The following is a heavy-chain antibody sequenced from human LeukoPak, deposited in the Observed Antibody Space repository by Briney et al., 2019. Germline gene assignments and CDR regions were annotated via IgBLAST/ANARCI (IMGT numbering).Heavy chain of an antibody. Sequence: GGSLRLSCAVSGISFTNVWMSWVRQAPGKGLEWVGRIQSYTDGGSTNFAPPVRGRFTISRDDYRNTVYLQMNSLKTEGTAVYYCATDGGERCYSFYWSFYLWGRGSLVTVSS. CDR2: IQSYTDGGST. V-gene: IGHV3-15*01. CDR1: GISFTNVW. D-gene: IGHD2-2*02. J-gene: IGHJ2*01. CDR3: ATDGGERCYSFYWSFYL.